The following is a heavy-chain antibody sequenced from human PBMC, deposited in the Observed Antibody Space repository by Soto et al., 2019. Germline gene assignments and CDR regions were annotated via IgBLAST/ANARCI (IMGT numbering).Heavy chain of an antibody. CDR2: INHSGST. Sequence: SETLSLTCAVYGGSFSGYYWSWIRQPPGKGLEWIGEINHSGSTNYNPFLKSRVTISVDTSKNQFSLKLSSVTAADTAVYYCARVGPGYSYGYPIDYWGQGTLVTVSS. CDR3: ARVGPGYSYGYPIDY. D-gene: IGHD5-18*01. CDR1: GGSFSGYY. J-gene: IGHJ4*02. V-gene: IGHV4-34*01.